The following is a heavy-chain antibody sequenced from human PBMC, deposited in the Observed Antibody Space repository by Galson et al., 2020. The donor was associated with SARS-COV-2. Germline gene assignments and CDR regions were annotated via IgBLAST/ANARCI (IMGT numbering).Heavy chain of an antibody. CDR2: ISSNGSNI. J-gene: IGHJ4*02. Sequence: GESLKIPCAAPGFTFSDYYMSWVRQAPGKGLEWVSYISSNGSNIYYADSVKGRFTISRDNAKNSLYLQMNSQSAEVTDVYYCARDRRRCGSYFDYWARERWSPSPQ. V-gene: IGHV3-11*01. CDR1: GFTFSDYY. CDR3: ARDRRRCGSYFDY. D-gene: IGHD1-26*01.